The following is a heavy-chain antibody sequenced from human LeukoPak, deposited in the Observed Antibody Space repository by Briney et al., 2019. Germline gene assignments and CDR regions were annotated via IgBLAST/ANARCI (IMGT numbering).Heavy chain of an antibody. Sequence: GGSLRLSCAASGFTFSSYAMSWVRQAPGKGLEWVSAISGNGGSTYYADSVKGRFTISRDNSKNTLYLQMNSLRAEDTAVYYCAKDQDYYGSRQLDYWGQGTLVTVSS. V-gene: IGHV3-23*01. CDR3: AKDQDYYGSRQLDY. D-gene: IGHD3-10*01. CDR1: GFTFSSYA. CDR2: ISGNGGST. J-gene: IGHJ4*02.